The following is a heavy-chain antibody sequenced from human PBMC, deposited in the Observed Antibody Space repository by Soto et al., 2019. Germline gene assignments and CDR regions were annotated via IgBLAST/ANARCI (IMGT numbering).Heavy chain of an antibody. V-gene: IGHV1-3*01. CDR3: ARDCAVAGNNNFDY. J-gene: IGHJ4*02. Sequence: ASVKVSCKASGYTFTSYGVHWVRQAPGQRLEWMGWINAGNGNTRYSQKFQGRVTINRDTSASTAYMELSRLRSEDTAVYYCARDCAVAGNNNFDYCGQGTLVTGS. D-gene: IGHD6-19*01. CDR2: INAGNGNT. CDR1: GYTFTSYG.